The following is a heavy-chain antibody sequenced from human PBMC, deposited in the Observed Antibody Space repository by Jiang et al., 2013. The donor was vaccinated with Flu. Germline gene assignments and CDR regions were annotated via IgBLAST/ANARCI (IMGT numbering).Heavy chain of an antibody. CDR1: GSISSGDYY. D-gene: IGHD3-9*01. J-gene: IGHJ5*02. CDR2: IYYSGST. Sequence: GSISSGDYYWSLDPPAPRKGLEWIGYIYYSGSTYYNPSLKSRVTISVDTSKNQFSLKLSSVTAADTAVYYCARHLTYYDILTGYYGGWFDPWGQGTLVTVSS. V-gene: IGHV4-30-4*01. CDR3: ARHLTYYDILTGYYGGWFDP.